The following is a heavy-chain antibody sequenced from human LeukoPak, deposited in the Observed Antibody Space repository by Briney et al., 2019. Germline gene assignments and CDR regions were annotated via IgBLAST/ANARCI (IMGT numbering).Heavy chain of an antibody. Sequence: SETLTLTCTVSGGSITSTSYYWGWIRQSPVKGLEWVGSLSSSGNTYYNPSLKSRITLSMITSRNQFSLSLTSVTAADTAVYYCGRDGRPSNKDVFDVWGQGTVVTVSS. V-gene: IGHV4-39*07. CDR3: GRDGRPSNKDVFDV. J-gene: IGHJ3*01. CDR2: LSSSGNT. CDR1: GGSITSTSYY. D-gene: IGHD4-11*01.